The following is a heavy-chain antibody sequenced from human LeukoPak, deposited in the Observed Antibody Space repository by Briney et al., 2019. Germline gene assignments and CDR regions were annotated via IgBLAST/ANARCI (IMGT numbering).Heavy chain of an antibody. V-gene: IGHV1-18*01. J-gene: IGHJ4*02. CDR3: ARTALYCSSTSCYRDY. Sequence: ATVKVSCKASGYTFTSYGISWVRQAPGQGLEWMGWISAYNGNTNYAQKLQGRVTMTTDTSTSTAYMELRSLRSDDTAVYYCARTALYCSSTSCYRDYWGQGTLVTVSS. D-gene: IGHD2-2*01. CDR2: ISAYNGNT. CDR1: GYTFTSYG.